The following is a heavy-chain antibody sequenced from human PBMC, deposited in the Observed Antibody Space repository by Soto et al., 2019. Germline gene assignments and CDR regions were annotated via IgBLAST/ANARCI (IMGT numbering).Heavy chain of an antibody. CDR2: INPSGGST. D-gene: IGHD2-15*01. CDR3: ARNQTPRQYCSGGSCSTDFDY. V-gene: IGHV1-46*01. J-gene: IGHJ4*02. Sequence: QVQLVQSGAEVKKPGASVKVSCKASGYTFTSYYMHWVRQAPGQGLEWMGIINPSGGSTSYAQKFQGRVTMTRDTSTSTVYMELSSLRSEDTAVYYCARNQTPRQYCSGGSCSTDFDYWGQGTPVTVSS. CDR1: GYTFTSYY.